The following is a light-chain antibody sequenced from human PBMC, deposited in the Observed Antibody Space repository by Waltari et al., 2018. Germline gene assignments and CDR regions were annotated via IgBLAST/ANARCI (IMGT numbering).Light chain of an antibody. CDR1: KLGEKY. J-gene: IGLJ2*01. CDR2: KED. Sequence: SYELTQPPSVSVSPGQTASITCSGDKLGEKYASWYQQKPGQSPVLVIYKEDKRPARIPDGFSGSTAGNTATLTIGGTQSLDEADYYCQTWDSSTVVFGGATKLTVL. CDR3: QTWDSSTVV. V-gene: IGLV3-1*01.